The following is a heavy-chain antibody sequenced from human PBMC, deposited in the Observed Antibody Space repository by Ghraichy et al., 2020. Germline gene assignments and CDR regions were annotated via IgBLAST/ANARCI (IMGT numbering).Heavy chain of an antibody. CDR1: GGTFSTYA. J-gene: IGHJ6*02. V-gene: IGHV1-69*10. CDR3: SESFDV. D-gene: IGHD3-10*01. CDR2: ISPRLNRS. Sequence: SVKVSCKASGGTFSTYAVNWVRHVPGQGLEWMGGISPRLNRSRYAQKFQGRVTISADKSTSTAYMELTSLRSEDTAVYYCSESFDVWGQGTTVTVSS.